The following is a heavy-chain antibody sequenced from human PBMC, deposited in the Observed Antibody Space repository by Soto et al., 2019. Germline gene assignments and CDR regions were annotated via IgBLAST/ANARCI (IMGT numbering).Heavy chain of an antibody. V-gene: IGHV4-59*08. CDR2: AYYGGNT. D-gene: IGHD5-12*01. J-gene: IGHJ3*01. Sequence: PSETLSLTCTVSGDSISSYYWSWIRQPPGKGLEWIGYAYYGGNTNYNPSLKSRVTISVDTSKSQFALKLNSVTVADTAGYYCEKHLSAWLRMEAFDVWGPGTMVTVPS. CDR3: EKHLSAWLRMEAFDV. CDR1: GDSISSYY.